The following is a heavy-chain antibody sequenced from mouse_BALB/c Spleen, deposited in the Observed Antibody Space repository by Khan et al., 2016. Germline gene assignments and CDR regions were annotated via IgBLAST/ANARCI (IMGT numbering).Heavy chain of an antibody. V-gene: IGHV14-3*02. J-gene: IGHJ3*01. CDR1: GFNIKDTY. D-gene: IGHD2-3*01. CDR2: IDPANGNT. Sequence: EVKLEESGAELVKPGASVKLSCTASGFNIKDTYMHWVKQRPEQGLEWIGRIDPANGNTNYDPKFQGKATITADTSSNPAYLQLSSMTSEDTAVYYCDQIYDGDYAFAYWGQGTLVTVSA. CDR3: DQIYDGDYAFAY.